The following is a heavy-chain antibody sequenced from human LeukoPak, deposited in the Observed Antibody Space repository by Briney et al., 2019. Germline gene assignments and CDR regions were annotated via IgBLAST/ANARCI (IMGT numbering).Heavy chain of an antibody. CDR2: IKSKTDGGTT. CDR1: GFTFSNAW. Sequence: GGSLRLSCAASGFTFSNAWMNWVRQAPGKGLEWVGRIKSKTDGGTTDYAAPVKGRFTISRDDSKNTLYLQMNSLKTEDTAVYYCTTEPTTYYDFWSGYSGFDPWGQGTLVTVSS. V-gene: IGHV3-15*07. J-gene: IGHJ5*02. D-gene: IGHD3-3*01. CDR3: TTEPTTYYDFWSGYSGFDP.